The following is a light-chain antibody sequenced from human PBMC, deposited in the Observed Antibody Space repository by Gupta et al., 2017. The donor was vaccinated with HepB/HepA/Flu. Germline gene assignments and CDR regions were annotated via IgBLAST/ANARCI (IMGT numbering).Light chain of an antibody. J-gene: IGKJ2*01. CDR3: QHYHNLPPYT. V-gene: IGKV1-33*01. CDR2: DAS. Sequence: IQMTHSPSSLSAPLGDRVTITCQASQDISNYLNWYQQKPGKAPKLLIYDASNLETGVPSRFSGSGSGTDFTFTISSLQPEDIATYYCQHYHNLPPYTFGQGTKLEIK. CDR1: QDISNY.